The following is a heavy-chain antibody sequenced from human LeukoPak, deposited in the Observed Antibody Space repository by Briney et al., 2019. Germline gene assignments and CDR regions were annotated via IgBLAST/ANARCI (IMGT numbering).Heavy chain of an antibody. CDR3: ARGVGKTVDLYYFYYYMDV. D-gene: IGHD3-10*01. V-gene: IGHV4-61*02. J-gene: IGHJ6*03. CDR1: SGSISSGSYY. CDR2: IYTSGNT. Sequence: SETLSLTCTVSSGSISSGSYYWSWIRQPAGKGLEWIGRIYTSGNTNYNPSLKSRVTISVYTSKNQFSLKLSSVTAADTALFYCARGVGKTVDLYYFYYYMDVWGKGTTVTISS.